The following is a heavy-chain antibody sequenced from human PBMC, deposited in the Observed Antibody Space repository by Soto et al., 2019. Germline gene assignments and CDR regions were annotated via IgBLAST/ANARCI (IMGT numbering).Heavy chain of an antibody. CDR3: ARGVGSGSYYNQYNWFYP. CDR2: INVYNGNT. J-gene: IGHJ5*02. Sequence: QVQLVQSGGEVKKPGASVKVSCKASGYTFTNYGISWVRQAPGQGLEWMGWINVYNGNTKYAQKVQGRVTMNTDTSTSTAYMELRSLRSDDTAVYYCARGVGSGSYYNQYNWFYPWGQGTLVTVSS. V-gene: IGHV1-18*01. CDR1: GYTFTNYG. D-gene: IGHD3-10*01.